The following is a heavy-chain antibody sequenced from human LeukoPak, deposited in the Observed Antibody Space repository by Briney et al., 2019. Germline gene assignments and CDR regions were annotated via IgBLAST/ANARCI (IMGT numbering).Heavy chain of an antibody. Sequence: GGSLRLSCAASGFTFSSYSMNWVRQAPGKGLEWVSSISSSSSYIYYADSVKGRFTISRDNAKNSLYLQMNSLRAEDTAVYYCAREGVTYYYGSGSLLGGYWGQGTLVTVSS. J-gene: IGHJ4*02. V-gene: IGHV3-21*01. CDR3: AREGVTYYYGSGSLLGGY. D-gene: IGHD3-10*01. CDR2: ISSSSSYI. CDR1: GFTFSSYS.